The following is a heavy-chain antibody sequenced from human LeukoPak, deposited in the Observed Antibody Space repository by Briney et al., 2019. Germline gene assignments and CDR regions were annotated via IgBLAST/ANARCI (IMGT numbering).Heavy chain of an antibody. CDR3: ASQYYYAMDV. Sequence: PGGSLRLSCAASGFTFSSYAMHWDRQAPGKGLEWVTVISYDGSNKYYADSVKGRFTISRDNAKNSLYLQMNSLRAEDTAVYYCASQYYYAMDVWGQGTTVTVSS. CDR1: GFTFSSYA. V-gene: IGHV3-30-3*01. J-gene: IGHJ6*02. CDR2: ISYDGSNK.